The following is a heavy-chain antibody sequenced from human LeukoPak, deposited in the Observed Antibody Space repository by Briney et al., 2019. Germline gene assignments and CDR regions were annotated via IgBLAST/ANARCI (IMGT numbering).Heavy chain of an antibody. CDR2: INPNSGGT. D-gene: IGHD5-12*01. CDR1: GYTFTGYY. Sequence: ASVKVSCKASGYTFTGYYMHWVRQAPGQGLEWMGWINPNSGGTNYAQKFQGRVTMTRDTSISTAYMELSRLRSDDTAVYCCAREGASGYDYEYNWFDPWGQGTLVTVSS. V-gene: IGHV1-2*02. CDR3: AREGASGYDYEYNWFDP. J-gene: IGHJ5*02.